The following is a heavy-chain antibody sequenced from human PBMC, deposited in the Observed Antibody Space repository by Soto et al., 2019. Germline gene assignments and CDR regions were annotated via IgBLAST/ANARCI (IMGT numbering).Heavy chain of an antibody. V-gene: IGHV3-43*01. Sequence: PGGSLRLSCAASGFNFEDYTMHWVRQAPGKGLEWVSLILWDRDTTHYADSVQGRFTVSRYNTKNSLYLHMNDLRTEDTALYFCAIEYVPKSDHSFDFGGKGTTVTVYS. D-gene: IGHD3-10*02. CDR1: GFNFEDYT. J-gene: IGHJ4*02. CDR2: ILWDRDTT. CDR3: AIEYVPKSDHSFDF.